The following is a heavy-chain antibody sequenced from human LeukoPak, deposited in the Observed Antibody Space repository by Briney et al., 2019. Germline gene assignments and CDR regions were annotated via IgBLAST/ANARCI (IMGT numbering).Heavy chain of an antibody. V-gene: IGHV3-74*01. CDR1: GFTFSNYW. CDR2: INRDESST. D-gene: IGHD1-26*01. CDR3: ARVSSGSYFGYYYYYMDV. Sequence: GGSLRLSCAASGFTFSNYWMHWVRQAPGKGLVWVSRINRDESSTSYADSVKGRFTISRYNAKNTLYLQMNSLRAEDTAVYYCARVSSGSYFGYYYYYMDVGGKGTTVTVSS. J-gene: IGHJ6*03.